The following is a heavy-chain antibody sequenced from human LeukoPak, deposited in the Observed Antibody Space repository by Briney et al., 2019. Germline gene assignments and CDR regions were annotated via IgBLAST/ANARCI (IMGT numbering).Heavy chain of an antibody. J-gene: IGHJ5*02. CDR3: ARSPMAEQWLCSTP. CDR1: GGTFSSYA. D-gene: IGHD6-19*01. CDR2: IIPIFGTA. Sequence: GASVKVSCKASGGTFSSYAISWVRQAPGQGLEWMGGIIPIFGTANYAQKFQGRVTITADESTSTAYMELSSLRSEDTAVYYCARSPMAEQWLCSTPWGQGTLVTVSS. V-gene: IGHV1-69*13.